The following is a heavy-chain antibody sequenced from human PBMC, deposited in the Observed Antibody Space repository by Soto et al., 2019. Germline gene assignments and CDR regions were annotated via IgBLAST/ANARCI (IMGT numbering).Heavy chain of an antibody. J-gene: IGHJ3*02. CDR3: AAMYPPYAFDI. CDR1: GYTLTGDY. D-gene: IGHD2-2*01. CDR2: INPNSGGT. Sequence: SSVNVSCKASGYTLTGDYMDWVRQAPGQGLEWMGWINPNSGGTNYAQKFQGRVTMTRDTSISTAYMELSRLRSDDTAVYYCAAMYPPYAFDIWGQGTMVTVSS. V-gene: IGHV1-2*02.